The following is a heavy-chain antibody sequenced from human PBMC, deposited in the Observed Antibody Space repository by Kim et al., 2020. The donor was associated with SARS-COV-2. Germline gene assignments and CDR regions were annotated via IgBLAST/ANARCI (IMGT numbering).Heavy chain of an antibody. D-gene: IGHD1-1*01. J-gene: IGHJ4*02. CDR3: AKERLSSQTIDY. CDR1: GLSLGASA. Sequence: GGSLRLSCTASGLSLGASAMHWVRQGPGKGLEWVSSISWDSGFKAYADSVKGRFTISRDNAKNSLYLQIDSLRDDDTALYYCAKERLSSQTIDYWGQGT. V-gene: IGHV3-9*01. CDR2: ISWDSGFK.